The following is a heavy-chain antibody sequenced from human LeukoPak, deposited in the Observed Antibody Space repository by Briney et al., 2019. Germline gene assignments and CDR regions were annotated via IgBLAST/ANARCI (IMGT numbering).Heavy chain of an antibody. CDR1: GGTFSSYA. V-gene: IGHV1-69*05. CDR2: IIPIFGTA. J-gene: IGHJ3*02. CDR3: ARAPHYYDSSGLWAFDI. Sequence: SVKVPCKASGGTFSSYAISWVRQAPGQGLEWMGGIIPIFGTANYAQKLQGRVTMTTDTSTSTAYMELRSLRSDDTAVYYCARAPHYYDSSGLWAFDIWGQGTMVTVSS. D-gene: IGHD3-22*01.